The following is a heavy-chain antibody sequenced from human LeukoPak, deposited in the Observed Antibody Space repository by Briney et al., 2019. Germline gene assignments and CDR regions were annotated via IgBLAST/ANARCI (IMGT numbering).Heavy chain of an antibody. J-gene: IGHJ5*02. CDR1: GGSISSYY. CDR3: ARDSSGWYGWFDP. D-gene: IGHD6-19*01. V-gene: IGHV4-59*01. CDR2: IYYSGST. Sequence: SETLSLTCTVSGGSISSYYWSWLRQPPGKGLEGIGYIYYSGSTNYNPSLKSRVTISVDTSKNQFSLKLSSVTAADTAVYYCARDSSGWYGWFDPWGQGTLVTVSS.